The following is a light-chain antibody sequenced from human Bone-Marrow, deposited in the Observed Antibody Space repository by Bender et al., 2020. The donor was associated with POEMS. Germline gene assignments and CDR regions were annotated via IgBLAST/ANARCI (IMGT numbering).Light chain of an antibody. Sequence: QSALTQPPSASGSPGQSVTIPCTGTSSDVGGYNFVSWYQQHPGKAPKLMIYEGSKRPSGVSNRFSGSKSGNTASLTISGLQAEDEADYYCSSYAGRSAVFGTGTEVTVL. CDR3: SSYAGRSAV. CDR2: EGS. CDR1: SSDVGGYNF. V-gene: IGLV2-23*01. J-gene: IGLJ1*01.